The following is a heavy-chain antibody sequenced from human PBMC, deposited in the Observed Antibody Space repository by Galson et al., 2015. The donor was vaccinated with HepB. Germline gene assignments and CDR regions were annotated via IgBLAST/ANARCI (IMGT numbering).Heavy chain of an antibody. V-gene: IGHV4-39*01. CDR1: GGSISGSRFY. CDR2: IYYSGSI. D-gene: IGHD1-14*01. CDR3: ATRREILDY. J-gene: IGHJ4*02. Sequence: ETLSLTCTVSGGSISGSRFYWGWVRQPPGKGLEWIGSIYYSGSIYYNPSLKSRVTISADMSKNQFFLRLISVTAADTAVYYCATRREILDYWGQGTLVTVSS.